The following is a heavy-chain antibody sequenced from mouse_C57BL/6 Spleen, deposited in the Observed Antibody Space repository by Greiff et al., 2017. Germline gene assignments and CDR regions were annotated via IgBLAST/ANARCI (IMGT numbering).Heavy chain of an antibody. CDR1: GFSLSTFGMG. D-gene: IGHD1-1*01. V-gene: IGHV8-8*01. J-gene: IGHJ2*01. CDR2: IWWDDDK. CDR3: ARVPSTTVVSPDY. Sequence: QVTLKVSGPGILQPSQTLSLSCSFSGFSLSTFGMGVGWIRQPSGQGLEWLAHIWWDDDKNYNQAMKSRLTISKETSKNQVFLKNSNVDTAYTATYYCARVPSTTVVSPDYWGQGTTLTVSS.